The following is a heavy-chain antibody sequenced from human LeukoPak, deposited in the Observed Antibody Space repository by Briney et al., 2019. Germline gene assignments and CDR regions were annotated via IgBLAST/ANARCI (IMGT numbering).Heavy chain of an antibody. Sequence: GASVKVSCKASGYTFTNYYIHWVHQAPGQGLEWMGGIIPIFGTANYAQKFQGRVTITADESTSTAYMELSSLRSEDTAVYYCARGITGTTYYFDYWGQGTLVTVSS. CDR1: GYTFTNYY. J-gene: IGHJ4*02. CDR2: IIPIFGTA. V-gene: IGHV1-69*13. D-gene: IGHD1-14*01. CDR3: ARGITGTTYYFDY.